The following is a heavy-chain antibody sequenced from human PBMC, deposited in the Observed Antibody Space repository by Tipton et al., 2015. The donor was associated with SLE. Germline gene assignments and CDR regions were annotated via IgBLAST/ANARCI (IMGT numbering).Heavy chain of an antibody. CDR2: IYSGGST. J-gene: IGHJ4*02. D-gene: IGHD1-26*01. CDR3: ARTEGGSYNFDY. V-gene: IGHV3-66*01. Sequence: SLRLSCAASGFTVSSNYMSWVRQAPGKGLEWVSVIYSGGSTYYADSVKGRFTISRDNSKNTLYLQMNSLRAEDTAVYYCARTEGGSYNFDYRGQGTLVTVSS. CDR1: GFTVSSNY.